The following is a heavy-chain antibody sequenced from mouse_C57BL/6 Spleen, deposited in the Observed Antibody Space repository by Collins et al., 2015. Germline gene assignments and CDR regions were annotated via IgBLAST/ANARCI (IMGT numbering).Heavy chain of an antibody. J-gene: IGHJ4*01. CDR2: IYWDDDK. Sequence: QVTLKESGPGILQPSQTLSLTCSFSGFSLSTSGMGVSWIRQPSGKGLEWLAHIYWDDDKRYNPSLKSRLTISKDTSSNQVFLKITSVDTADTATYYCARSDYDYAMDYWGQGTSVTVSS. V-gene: IGHV8-12*01. CDR1: GFSLSTSGMG. D-gene: IGHD2-4*01. CDR3: ARSDYDYAMDY.